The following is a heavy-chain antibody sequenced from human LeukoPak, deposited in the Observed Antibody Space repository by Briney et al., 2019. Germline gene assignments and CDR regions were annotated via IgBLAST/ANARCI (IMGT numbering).Heavy chain of an antibody. D-gene: IGHD6-19*01. CDR3: ARDTYNSGWCSDY. CDR1: GYTFTSYG. Sequence: ASVKVSCKASGYTFTSYGISWVRQAPGHGLEWMGWISTYNGNTNYAQNLQGRVTITTDTSTSTAYMELRSLRSGDTAVYYCARDTYNSGWCSDYWGQGTLVTVSS. J-gene: IGHJ4*02. V-gene: IGHV1-18*01. CDR2: ISTYNGNT.